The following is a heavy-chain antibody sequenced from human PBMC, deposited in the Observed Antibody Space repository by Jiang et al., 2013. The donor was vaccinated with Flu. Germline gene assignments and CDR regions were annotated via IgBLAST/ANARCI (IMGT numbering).Heavy chain of an antibody. J-gene: IGHJ5*02. Sequence: KPTQTLTLTCTFSGFSLSTSGVGVGWIRQPPGKALEWLALIYWDDDKRYSPSLKSRLTITKDTSKNRVVLTMTNMDPVDTATYYCAPFMAGGGNSLNWFDPWGQGTLVTVSS. CDR2: IYWDDDK. CDR3: APFMAGGGNSLNWFDP. CDR1: GFSLSTSGVG. D-gene: IGHD4-23*01. V-gene: IGHV2-5*02.